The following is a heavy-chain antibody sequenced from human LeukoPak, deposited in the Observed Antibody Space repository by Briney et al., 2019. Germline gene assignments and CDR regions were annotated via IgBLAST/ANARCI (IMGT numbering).Heavy chain of an antibody. CDR2: INPSGGST. D-gene: IGHD3-22*01. CDR3: ARSGPDYYYDSSGYFDY. CDR1: GYTFTNYY. Sequence: GASVKVSCKASGYTFTNYYIHWVRQAPGQGLECMGIINPSGGSTSYAQKFQGRVTMTRDMSTSTVYMELSSLRSEDTAVYYCARSGPDYYYDSSGYFDYWGQGTLVTVSS. J-gene: IGHJ4*02. V-gene: IGHV1-46*01.